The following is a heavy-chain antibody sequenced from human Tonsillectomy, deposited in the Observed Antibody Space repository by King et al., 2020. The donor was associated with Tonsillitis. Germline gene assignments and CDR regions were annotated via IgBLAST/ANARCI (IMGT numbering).Heavy chain of an antibody. CDR2: IIGGSSYT. CDR3: ARDRGSRITIFGGYYFDY. V-gene: IGHV3-11*05. D-gene: IGHD3-3*01. Sequence: VQLVESGGGLVKPGGPLRLSCAASGFTFSDYYMTWIRQAPGKGEGWVSFIIGGSSYTKEADSVKGRFTISRDNAKKSLSLQRNSLRAEDTAVYYCARDRGSRITIFGGYYFDYWGQGTLVTVSS. CDR1: GFTFSDYY. J-gene: IGHJ4*02.